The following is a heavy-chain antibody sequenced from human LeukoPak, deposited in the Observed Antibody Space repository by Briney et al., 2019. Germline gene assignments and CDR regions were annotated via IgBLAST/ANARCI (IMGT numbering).Heavy chain of an antibody. CDR3: AREGGPYRPLDY. J-gene: IGHJ4*02. CDR2: VHLSGRT. Sequence: SGTLSLTCGVSGGSISTTNWWTWVRQPPGEGLEWIGEVHLSGRTHYNPSLESRFTMSVDMSENHISLRLTSVTAADTAVYYCAREGGPYRPLDYSGQGTLVTVSS. V-gene: IGHV4-4*02. CDR1: GGSISTTNW.